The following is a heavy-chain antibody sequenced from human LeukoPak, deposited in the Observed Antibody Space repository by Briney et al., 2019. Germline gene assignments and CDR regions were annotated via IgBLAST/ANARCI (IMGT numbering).Heavy chain of an antibody. V-gene: IGHV4-59*01. J-gene: IGHJ3*02. Sequence: SQTLSLTCTVSGGSIRSYYWRWIRQPPGKGLEWIGYIYYSGSTSYNPSLKSRVTISADTSKNQFSLKLTSVTAADTAVYYCARVGSRGNAFDIWGQGTMVTVSS. CDR2: IYYSGST. CDR3: ARVGSRGNAFDI. CDR1: GGSIRSYY. D-gene: IGHD1-26*01.